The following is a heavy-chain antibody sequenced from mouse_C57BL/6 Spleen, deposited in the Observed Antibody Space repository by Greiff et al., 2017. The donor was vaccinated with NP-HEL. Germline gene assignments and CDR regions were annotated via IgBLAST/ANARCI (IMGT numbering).Heavy chain of an antibody. CDR1: GYTFTSYG. Sequence: QVQLQQSGAELARPGALVKLSCKASGYTFTSYGISWVKQRTGPGLEWIGELYPRSGNTYYNEKFKGNATLTADKSSSTAYMELRSLTSEDSAVYFCARVYGNGGYFDYWGQGTTLTVSS. CDR2: LYPRSGNT. D-gene: IGHD2-1*01. J-gene: IGHJ2*01. V-gene: IGHV1-81*01. CDR3: ARVYGNGGYFDY.